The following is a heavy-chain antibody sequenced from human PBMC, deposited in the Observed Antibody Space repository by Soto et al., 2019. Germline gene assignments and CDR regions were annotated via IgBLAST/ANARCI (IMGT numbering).Heavy chain of an antibody. Sequence: GASVKVSCKSSGDTFSSYAISWVRQAPGQGLEWMGGIIPMLGTPSYAQKFQDRVTITADKLTSTAYMELSGLRSEDTAVYYCAKEKSRYDRSGYYRPDYWGQGTLVTVSS. CDR3: AKEKSRYDRSGYYRPDY. J-gene: IGHJ4*02. V-gene: IGHV1-69*10. CDR2: IIPMLGTP. CDR1: GDTFSSYA. D-gene: IGHD3-22*01.